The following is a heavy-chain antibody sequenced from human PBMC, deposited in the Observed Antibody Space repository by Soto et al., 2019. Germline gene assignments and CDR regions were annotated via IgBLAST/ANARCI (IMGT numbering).Heavy chain of an antibody. J-gene: IGHJ4*02. D-gene: IGHD2-2*01. CDR1: GFTFTNYA. CDR3: ARYSCGVTNCYGHFDF. Sequence: PGGSLRLSCAASGFTFTNYAMSWVRLAPGQGLEWVSTIPGSGGHKLHPEYADSVKGQFTISRDNSKDTMYLQMTSLRVEDTAVYYCARYSCGVTNCYGHFDFWGQGSLVTVSS. V-gene: IGHV3-23*01. CDR2: IPGSGGHKLHP.